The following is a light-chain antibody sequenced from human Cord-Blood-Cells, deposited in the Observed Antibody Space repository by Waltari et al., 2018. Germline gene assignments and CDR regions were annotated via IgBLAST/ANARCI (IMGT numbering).Light chain of an antibody. CDR1: SSDVGVYNY. Sequence: QSALTQPASVSGSPGQSITISCTGTSSDVGVYNYVSWYHQHPGKAPKLMTYDVSNRPSGVANRFAGSKSGNTASLTISGLQAEDGADYYCSSYTSSSTWVFGGGTKLTVL. V-gene: IGLV2-14*01. CDR3: SSYTSSSTWV. CDR2: DVS. J-gene: IGLJ3*02.